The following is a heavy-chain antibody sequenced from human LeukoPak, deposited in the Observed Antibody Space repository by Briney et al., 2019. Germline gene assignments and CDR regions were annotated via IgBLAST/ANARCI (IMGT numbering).Heavy chain of an antibody. CDR2: INPNGGGA. CDR1: GYTFTGYY. D-gene: IGHD3-10*01. Sequence: ASVKVSCKASGYTFTGYYMHWVRQAPGQGLEWMGWINPNGGGANYAQKFQGRVTMTRDTSTSTVYMELSSLRSEDTAVYYCARDAYGSGKIWGQGTLVTVSS. CDR3: ARDAYGSGKI. J-gene: IGHJ4*02. V-gene: IGHV1-2*02.